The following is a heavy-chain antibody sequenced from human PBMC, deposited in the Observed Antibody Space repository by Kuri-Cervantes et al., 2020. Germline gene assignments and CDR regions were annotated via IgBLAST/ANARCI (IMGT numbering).Heavy chain of an antibody. J-gene: IGHJ4*02. CDR2: ISSSSSTI. D-gene: IGHD4-17*01. CDR3: AKDKNDYGEQYFDY. CDR1: GFTFSSYS. V-gene: IGHV3-48*01. Sequence: GESLKISCAASGFTFSSYSMNWVRQAPGKGLEWVSYISSSSSTIYYADSAKGRFTISRDNAKNSLYLQMNSLRAEDTAVYFCAKDKNDYGEQYFDYWGQGTLVTVSS.